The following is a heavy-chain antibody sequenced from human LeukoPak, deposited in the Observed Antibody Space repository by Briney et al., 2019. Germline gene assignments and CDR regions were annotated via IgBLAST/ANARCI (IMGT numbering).Heavy chain of an antibody. CDR3: ARDLEGITMIGGY. CDR1: GYTFTSYY. D-gene: IGHD3-22*01. J-gene: IGHJ4*02. Sequence: ASVKVSCKASGYTFTSYYMHWVRRAPGQGLEWMGITNPSGGSTSYAQKFQGRVTMTRDTSTSTVYMELSSLRSEDTAVYYCARDLEGITMIGGYWGQGTLVTVSS. CDR2: TNPSGGST. V-gene: IGHV1-46*01.